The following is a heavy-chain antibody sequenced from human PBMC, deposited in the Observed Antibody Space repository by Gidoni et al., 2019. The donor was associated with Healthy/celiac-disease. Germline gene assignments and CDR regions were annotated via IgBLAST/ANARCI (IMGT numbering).Heavy chain of an antibody. CDR1: GITFSDYY. Sequence: QVQLVESGGGLVKPGGSLRLSRAASGITFSDYYMSWIRQAPGKGLEWFSYISSSGSTIYYADTVKGRFTISGDNAKNSLYLQMNSLRAEDTAVYYCARDSIVATRVEYWGQGTLVTVSS. J-gene: IGHJ4*02. D-gene: IGHD5-12*01. V-gene: IGHV3-11*01. CDR2: ISSSGSTI. CDR3: ARDSIVATRVEY.